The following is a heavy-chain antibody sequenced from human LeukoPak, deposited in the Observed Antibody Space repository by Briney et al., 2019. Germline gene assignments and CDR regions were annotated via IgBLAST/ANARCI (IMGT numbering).Heavy chain of an antibody. CDR3: AKGSGSSRPYYFDY. CDR2: ITGSGGDT. CDR1: GFTFSSYA. V-gene: IGHV3-23*01. J-gene: IGHJ4*02. Sequence: GGSLRLSCAAPGFTFSSYAMSWVRQAPGMGLEWVSAITGSGGDTWHADSVEGRFTISRDNSKNTLYLQMNGLRADDTAVYYCAKGSGSSRPYYFDYWGQGTLVTVSS. D-gene: IGHD3-10*01.